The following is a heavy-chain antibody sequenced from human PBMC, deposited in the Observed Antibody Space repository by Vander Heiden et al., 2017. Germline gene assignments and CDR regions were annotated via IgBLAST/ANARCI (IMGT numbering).Heavy chain of an antibody. CDR2: ISGSGDTT. CDR1: GITFSSYA. Sequence: EVQLLESGGGLVQRGGSLRLPCAASGITFSSYAMGWVRQAPGKGLEWVSGISGSGDTTHDADSVKGRFTVSRDNSKNTLFLQMKSLRAEDTAMYYCAKDRYRSSWFYYGMDVWGQGTTVTVSS. J-gene: IGHJ6*02. V-gene: IGHV3-23*01. CDR3: AKDRYRSSWFYYGMDV. D-gene: IGHD6-13*01.